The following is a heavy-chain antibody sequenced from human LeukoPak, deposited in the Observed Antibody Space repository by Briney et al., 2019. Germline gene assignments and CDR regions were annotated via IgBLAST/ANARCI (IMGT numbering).Heavy chain of an antibody. CDR2: IRYDGSNK. CDR1: GFTFSSYG. V-gene: IGHV3-30*02. Sequence: GGSLRLSCAASGFTFSSYGTHWVRQAPGKGLEWVAFIRYDGSNKYYADSVKGRFTISRDNSKNTLYLQMNSLRAEDTAVYYCAKPAISSRGWYYDYWGQGTLVTVSS. CDR3: AKPAISSRGWYYDY. D-gene: IGHD6-19*01. J-gene: IGHJ4*02.